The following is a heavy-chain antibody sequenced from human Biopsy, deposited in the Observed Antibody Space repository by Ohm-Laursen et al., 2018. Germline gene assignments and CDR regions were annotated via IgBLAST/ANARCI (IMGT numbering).Heavy chain of an antibody. V-gene: IGHV1-18*01. CDR3: VRGTWSQYFDY. D-gene: IGHD3-3*01. J-gene: IGHJ4*02. CDR1: GYIFSSYG. CDR2: ISGYNGNT. Sequence: GASVKVSCKASGYIFSSYGINWVRQAPGQGLEWMGRISGYNGNTNYAQKFQGRVTMTIDSSASTAYLELRSLGSDDASFYYCVRGTWSQYFDYWGQGTLVTVSS.